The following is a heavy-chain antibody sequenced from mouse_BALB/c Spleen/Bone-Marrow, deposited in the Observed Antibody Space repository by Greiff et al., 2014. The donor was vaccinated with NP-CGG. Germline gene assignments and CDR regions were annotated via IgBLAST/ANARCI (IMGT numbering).Heavy chain of an antibody. CDR3: ARHGYGNYVAMDY. CDR2: INPYDGGT. Sequence: EVKLMESGPELVKPGASMKISCKASGYSFTGYTMNWVKQSHGKNLEWIGLINPYDGGTGYNQKFKGKATLTVDKSSSTAYMELLSLTSEDSAVYYCARHGYGNYVAMDYWGQGTSVTVSS. V-gene: IGHV1-26*01. D-gene: IGHD2-10*02. CDR1: GYSFTGYT. J-gene: IGHJ4*01.